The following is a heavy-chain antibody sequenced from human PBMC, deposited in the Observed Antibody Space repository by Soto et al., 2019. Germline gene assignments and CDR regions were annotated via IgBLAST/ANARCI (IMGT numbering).Heavy chain of an antibody. D-gene: IGHD6-13*01. J-gene: IGHJ4*02. Sequence: ASVKVSCKASGYTFTSYGIIWVRQAPGQGLEWMGWISAYNGNTNYAQKLQGRVTMTTDTSTSTAYMELRGLRSDDTAVYYCARDRRLGGGQQPVSYWGQGTLVTVSS. CDR1: GYTFTSYG. CDR3: ARDRRLGGGQQPVSY. V-gene: IGHV1-18*01. CDR2: ISAYNGNT.